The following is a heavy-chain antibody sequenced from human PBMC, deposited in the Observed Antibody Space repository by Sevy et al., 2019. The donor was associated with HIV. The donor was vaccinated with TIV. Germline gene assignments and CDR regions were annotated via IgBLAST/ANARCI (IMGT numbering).Heavy chain of an antibody. CDR1: GYSFTSYW. D-gene: IGHD3-3*01. J-gene: IGHJ3*02. CDR2: IYPGDSDT. V-gene: IGHV5-51*01. CDR3: ARPRITIFGSGAFDI. Sequence: GESLKISCKGSGYSFTSYWIGWVCQMPGKGLEWMGIIYPGDSDTRYSPSFQGQVTISADKSISTAYLQWSSLKASDTAMYYCARPRITIFGSGAFDIWGQGTMVTVSS.